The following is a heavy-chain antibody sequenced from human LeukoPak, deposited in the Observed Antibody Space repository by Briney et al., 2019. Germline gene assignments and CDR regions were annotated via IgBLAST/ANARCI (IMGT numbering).Heavy chain of an antibody. Sequence: GGSLRLSCEGSEFSFSSYWMSWVRQAPGKGLEWVAKIKQEGSEKYYVDSVKGRFTISRDNAKNSLYLQMNSLRAEDTAVYYCASRPYGSGSYYVYWGQGTLVTVSS. CDR1: EFSFSSYW. D-gene: IGHD3-10*01. CDR2: IKQEGSEK. J-gene: IGHJ4*02. V-gene: IGHV3-7*03. CDR3: ASRPYGSGSYYVY.